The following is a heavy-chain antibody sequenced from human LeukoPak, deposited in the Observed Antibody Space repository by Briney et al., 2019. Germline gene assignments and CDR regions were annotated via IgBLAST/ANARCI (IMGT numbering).Heavy chain of an antibody. V-gene: IGHV4-39*07. D-gene: IGHD3-22*01. CDR1: GGSISSSSYY. Sequence: SETLSLTCTVSGGSISSSSYYWGWIRQPPGKGLEWIGNIYYSGSTYYNPSLKSRVTISVDTSKNQFSLKLTSVTAADTAVYYCARVGDYYDSSGYYYSHDYWGQGTLVTVSS. CDR3: ARVGDYYDSSGYYYSHDY. CDR2: IYYSGST. J-gene: IGHJ4*02.